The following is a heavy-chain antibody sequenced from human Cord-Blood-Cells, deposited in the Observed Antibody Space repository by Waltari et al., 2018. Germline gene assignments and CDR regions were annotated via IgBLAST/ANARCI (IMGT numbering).Heavy chain of an antibody. CDR2: INHSGST. J-gene: IGHJ4*02. D-gene: IGHD3-16*01. CDR3: ARLMGDY. CDR1: GGSFLGYY. V-gene: IGHV4-34*01. Sequence: QVQLQQWGAGLLKPSETLSLTCAVYGGSFLGYYWSWIRQPPGKGLESIGEINHSGSTNYNPSLKSRVTISVDTSKNQFSLKLSSVTAADTAVYYCARLMGDYWGQGTLVTVSS.